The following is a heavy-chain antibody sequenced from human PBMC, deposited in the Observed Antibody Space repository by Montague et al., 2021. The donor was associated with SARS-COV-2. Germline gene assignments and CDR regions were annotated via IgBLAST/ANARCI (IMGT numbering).Heavy chain of an antibody. D-gene: IGHD2-2*01. V-gene: IGHV4-34*01. CDR1: GGSFSGYY. Sequence: SETLSLTCAVYGGSFSGYYWSWIRQPPGKGLEWIGEINHSGSTNYNPSLKSRVTISVDTSKNQFSLKLSSVTAADTAVYFCARGVCSVVPAVLGVAFYYYFDMDVWGQGTTVTVSS. J-gene: IGHJ6*02. CDR2: INHSGST. CDR3: ARGVCSVVPAVLGVAFYYYFDMDV.